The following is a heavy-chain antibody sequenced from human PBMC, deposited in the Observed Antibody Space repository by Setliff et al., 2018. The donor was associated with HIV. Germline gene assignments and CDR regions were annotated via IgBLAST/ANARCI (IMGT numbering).Heavy chain of an antibody. J-gene: IGHJ1*01. CDR1: GYTLTELS. D-gene: IGHD6-13*01. CDR3: ATDPGYSSTWYSESFQH. CDR2: FAPEDGET. V-gene: IGHV1-24*01. Sequence: ASVKVSCKVSGYTLTELSMHWVRQAPGKGLEWMGGFAPEDGETFYAQKFQGRLTMTEDTSTDTAYMELSSLGSDDTAMYYCATDPGYSSTWYSESFQHWGQGTVVTVSS.